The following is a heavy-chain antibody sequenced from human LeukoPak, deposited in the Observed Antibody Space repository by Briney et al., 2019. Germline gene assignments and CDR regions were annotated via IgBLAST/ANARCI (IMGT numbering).Heavy chain of an antibody. D-gene: IGHD2-15*01. CDR1: GFTFSSYA. CDR3: AKVARGYCTGSSCYGVDY. CDR2: ISGGVGST. V-gene: IGHV3-23*01. J-gene: IGHJ4*02. Sequence: GGSLRLSCAASGFTFSSYAMSWVRQAPRKGLEWVSSISGGVGSTYYADSVKGRFTISRDNSKNTVYLQMNSLRADDTAVYYCAKVARGYCTGSSCYGVDYWGQGTLVTVSS.